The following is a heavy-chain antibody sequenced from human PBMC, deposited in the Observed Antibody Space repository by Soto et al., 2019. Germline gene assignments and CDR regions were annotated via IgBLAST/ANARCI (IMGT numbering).Heavy chain of an antibody. Sequence: QVQLVQSGAEVKKPGSSVKVSCKASGGTFSSYSINWVRQAPGQGLEWMGEISPICGTANYAQKFQGRVTITADESTRTAYMELSRLRSEDTAVYYCARDGGRHSGGIDYWGQGTLVTVSS. V-gene: IGHV1-69*01. CDR2: ISPICGTA. CDR1: GGTFSSYS. D-gene: IGHD1-26*01. J-gene: IGHJ4*02. CDR3: ARDGGRHSGGIDY.